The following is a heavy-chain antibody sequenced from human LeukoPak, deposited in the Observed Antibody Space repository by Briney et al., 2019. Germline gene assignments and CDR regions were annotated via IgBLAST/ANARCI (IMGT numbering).Heavy chain of an antibody. V-gene: IGHV3-15*01. CDR2: IKSKTDGGTT. J-gene: IGHJ5*02. CDR3: TTDPSQSYYDSSDNWFDP. CDR1: GFTFSNAW. Sequence: GGSLRLSCAASGFTFSNAWMSWVRQAPGKGLEWVGRIKSKTDGGTTDYAAPVKGRFTISRDDSKNTLYLQMNSLKTEDTAVYYCTTDPSQSYYDSSDNWFDPWGQGTLVTVSS. D-gene: IGHD3-22*01.